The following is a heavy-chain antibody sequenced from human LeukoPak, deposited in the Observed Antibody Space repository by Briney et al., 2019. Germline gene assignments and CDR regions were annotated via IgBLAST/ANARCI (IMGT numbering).Heavy chain of an antibody. D-gene: IGHD2-2*01. CDR2: ISGSGGST. CDR1: GFTFSSYA. CDR3: AKDQDIVVVPAAIGFGY. V-gene: IGHV3-23*01. J-gene: IGHJ4*02. Sequence: PGGSLRLSCAASGFTFSSYAMSWVRQAPGKGLEWVSAISGSGGSTYYADSVKGRFTISRDNSKNTLYLQMNSLRAEDTAVYYCAKDQDIVVVPAAIGFGYWGQGTLVTVSS.